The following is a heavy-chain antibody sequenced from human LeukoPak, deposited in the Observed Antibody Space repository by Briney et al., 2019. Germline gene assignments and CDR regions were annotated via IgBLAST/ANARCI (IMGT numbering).Heavy chain of an antibody. CDR1: GDSVSSGGYY. V-gene: IGHV4-61*02. CDR2: IYPSGNT. J-gene: IGHJ4*02. CDR3: PRVEATATAYFDS. D-gene: IGHD4-17*01. Sequence: PSETLSLTRTVSGDSVSSGGYYWSWLRQPAGKGLEWIGRIYPSGNTNYNPSLKSRVTISMDTSKNQFSLKLSSVTAADTAVYHRPRVEATATAYFDSWGQGTLVTVSS.